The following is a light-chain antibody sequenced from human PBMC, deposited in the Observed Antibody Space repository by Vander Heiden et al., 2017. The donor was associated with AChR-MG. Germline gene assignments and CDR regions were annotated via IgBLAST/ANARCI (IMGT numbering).Light chain of an antibody. CDR2: KAS. J-gene: IGKJ2*04. CDR3: QQESSYSSS. Sequence: DIQMSQSPSNLYGSVGSKVTIPCRASQSISNWLAWYQQKAGKAPKLLIYKASSLESGVPSRFSGSGSGTEFTLTISSLQPDDFATYFCQQESSYSSSFGQGTKLEI. V-gene: IGKV1-5*03. CDR1: QSISNW.